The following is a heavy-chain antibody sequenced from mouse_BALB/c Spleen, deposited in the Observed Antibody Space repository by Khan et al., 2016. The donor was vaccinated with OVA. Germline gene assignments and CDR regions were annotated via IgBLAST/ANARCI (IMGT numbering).Heavy chain of an antibody. D-gene: IGHD2-1*01. Sequence: EVKLLESGPGLVKPSQSLALTCTVSGSSITSDYAWNWLRQFPGSKLEWMGYIRYSGTTSYNPSLKSRISITRDTSKNQFFLQLNSVTIEDTATYYCARDGNWYFDVWGAGTTVTVSS. CDR2: IRYSGTT. J-gene: IGHJ1*01. CDR3: ARDGNWYFDV. CDR1: GSSITSDYA. V-gene: IGHV3-2*02.